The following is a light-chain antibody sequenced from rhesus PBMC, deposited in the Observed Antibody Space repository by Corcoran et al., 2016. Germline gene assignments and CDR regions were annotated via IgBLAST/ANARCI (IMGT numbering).Light chain of an antibody. CDR3: QQESNWPLT. Sequence: EIVMTQSPATLSLSPGERATLSCRASQSVSSNLAWYQQKPGQAPRLLIYDASTRATGIPDRFSGSGAGTDFTLTISRLEPEDVGSYYCQQESNWPLTFGGGTKVEIK. J-gene: IGKJ4*01. CDR2: DAS. V-gene: IGKV3-35*01. CDR1: QSVSSN.